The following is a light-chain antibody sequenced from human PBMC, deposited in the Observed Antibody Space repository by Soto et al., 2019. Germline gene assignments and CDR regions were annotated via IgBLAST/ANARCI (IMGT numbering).Light chain of an antibody. CDR1: QSISFY. CDR2: AAS. V-gene: IGKV1-39*01. CDR3: QQSYSIPIT. Sequence: DIQMTQSPSSLSASLGDRVTITCRASQSISFYLNWYQQKPGKAHKVLIYAASNLQSGVPSRFSGSGSGTDFTLTISSLQPEDFATYYCQQSYSIPITFGQGTRLEI. J-gene: IGKJ5*01.